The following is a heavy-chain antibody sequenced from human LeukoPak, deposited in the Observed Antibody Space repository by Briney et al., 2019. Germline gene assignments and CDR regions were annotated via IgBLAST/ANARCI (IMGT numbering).Heavy chain of an antibody. CDR2: MYTSGGA. V-gene: IGHV4-4*07. D-gene: IGHD3-22*01. CDR1: GGSISGYY. Sequence: SETLSLTCDVSGGSISGYYWSWIRQPAGKGLEWIGRMYTSGGAMYTPSLRRRLTMSVDTPKNQISLELRSVTAADTAVYYCATLQSSGYDYSDYWGQGILVTVSS. J-gene: IGHJ4*02. CDR3: ATLQSSGYDYSDY.